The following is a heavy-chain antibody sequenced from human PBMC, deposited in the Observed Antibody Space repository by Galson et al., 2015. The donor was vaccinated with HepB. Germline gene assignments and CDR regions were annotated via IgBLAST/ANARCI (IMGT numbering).Heavy chain of an antibody. D-gene: IGHD1-26*01. CDR3: ARDKGLYSGSYYVTNAPLGY. V-gene: IGHV1-3*01. J-gene: IGHJ4*02. CDR1: GYTFTSYA. CDR2: INAGNGNT. Sequence: SVKVSCKASGYTFTSYAMHWVRQAPGQRLEWMGWINAGNGNTKYSQKFQGRVTITRDTSASTAYMELSSLRSEDTAVYYCARDKGLYSGSYYVTNAPLGYWGQGTLVTVSS.